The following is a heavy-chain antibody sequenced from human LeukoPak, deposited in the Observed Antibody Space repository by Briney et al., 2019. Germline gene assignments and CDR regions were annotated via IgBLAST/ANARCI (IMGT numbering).Heavy chain of an antibody. CDR2: IYYSGST. CDR1: GGSISSYY. Sequence: SETLSLTCTVSGGSISSYYWSWIRQPPGKGLEWIGYIYYSGSTIYNPSLKSRVTISVDTSKNQFSLKLSSVTAADTAVYYCAREGDIVVVVAAPYNWFDPWGQGTLVTVSS. J-gene: IGHJ5*02. CDR3: AREGDIVVVVAAPYNWFDP. D-gene: IGHD2-15*01. V-gene: IGHV4-59*12.